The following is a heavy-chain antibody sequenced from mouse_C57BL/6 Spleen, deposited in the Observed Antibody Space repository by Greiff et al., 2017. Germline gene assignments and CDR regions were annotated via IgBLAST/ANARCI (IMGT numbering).Heavy chain of an antibody. D-gene: IGHD1-1*01. V-gene: IGHV1-82*01. CDR1: GYAFSSSW. J-gene: IGHJ2*01. CDR2: IYPGDGDT. CDR3: ARRRPYYGSSYDYFDY. Sequence: QVQLQQSGPELVKPGASVKISCKASGYAFSSSWMNWVKQRPGKGLERIGRIYPGDGDTNYNGKFKGKATLTADKSSSTAYMQLSSLTSEDSAVYFCARRRPYYGSSYDYFDYWGQGTTLTVSS.